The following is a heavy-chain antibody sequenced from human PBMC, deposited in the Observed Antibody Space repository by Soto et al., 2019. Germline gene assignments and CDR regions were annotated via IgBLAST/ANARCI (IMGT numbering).Heavy chain of an antibody. V-gene: IGHV3-23*01. CDR3: AKDAITGYRSSWYEP. CDR2: ISGSGGST. CDR1: GFTFSSYA. Sequence: GGSLRLSCAASGFTFSSYAMSWVRQAPGKGLDWVLAISGSGGSTYYADSVKGRFTISRDNSKNTLYLQMNSLRAEDTAVYYCAKDAITGYRSSWYEPWGQGTLVTVSS. D-gene: IGHD6-13*01. J-gene: IGHJ5*02.